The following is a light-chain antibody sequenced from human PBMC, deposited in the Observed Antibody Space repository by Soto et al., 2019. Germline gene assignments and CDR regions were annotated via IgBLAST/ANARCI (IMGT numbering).Light chain of an antibody. V-gene: IGKV3-20*01. J-gene: IGKJ1*01. CDR3: QQYGSSRWT. CDR1: QSVSSSY. Sequence: DIVLTQSPGTLSLSPGERATLSCRASQSVSSSYLAWYQQKPGQAPRLLIYGASSRATGIPDRFSGSGSGTDFTLTISRLEPEDVAVYYCQQYGSSRWTLGQGTKVDIK. CDR2: GAS.